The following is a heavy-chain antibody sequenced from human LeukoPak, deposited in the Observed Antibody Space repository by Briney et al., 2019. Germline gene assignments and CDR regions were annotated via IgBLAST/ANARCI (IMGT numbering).Heavy chain of an antibody. CDR1: GYSISSGYY. Sequence: PSETLSLTCTVSGYSISSGYYWGWIRQPPGKGLEWIGSIYHSGSTYYNPSLKSRVTISVDTSKNQFSLKLSSVTAADTAVYYCARQEVRYYDSSGYLPNHPDIWGQGTMVTVSS. CDR3: ARQEVRYYDSSGYLPNHPDI. J-gene: IGHJ3*02. D-gene: IGHD3-22*01. CDR2: IYHSGST. V-gene: IGHV4-38-2*02.